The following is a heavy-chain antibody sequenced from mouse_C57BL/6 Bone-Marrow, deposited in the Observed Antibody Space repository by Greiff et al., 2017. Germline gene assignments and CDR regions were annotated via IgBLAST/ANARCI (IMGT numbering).Heavy chain of an antibody. J-gene: IGHJ4*01. CDR1: GYTFTSYG. D-gene: IGHD2-3*01. CDR3: ARTDGYRAMDY. V-gene: IGHV1-81*01. CDR2: IYPRSGNT. Sequence: QVQLQQSGAELARPGASVKLSCKASGYTFTSYGISWVKQRTGQGLEWIGEIYPRSGNTYYNEKFKGKATLTADKSSSTAYMELRSRTSEDAAVYFCARTDGYRAMDYWGQGTSVTVSS.